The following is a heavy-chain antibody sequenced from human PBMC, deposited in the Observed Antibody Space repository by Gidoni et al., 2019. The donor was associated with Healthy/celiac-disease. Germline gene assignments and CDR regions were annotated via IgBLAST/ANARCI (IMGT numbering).Heavy chain of an antibody. CDR1: GGSVSSGSYY. J-gene: IGHJ4*02. Sequence: QVQLQESGPGLVKPSETLSLTCTLPGGSVSSGSYYWSWIRQPPGKGLEWIGYIYYSGSTNYNPSLKSRVTISVDTSKNQFSLKLSSVTAADTAVYYCANYVWGSYRSFDYWGQGTLVTVSS. D-gene: IGHD3-16*02. V-gene: IGHV4-61*01. CDR3: ANYVWGSYRSFDY. CDR2: IYYSGST.